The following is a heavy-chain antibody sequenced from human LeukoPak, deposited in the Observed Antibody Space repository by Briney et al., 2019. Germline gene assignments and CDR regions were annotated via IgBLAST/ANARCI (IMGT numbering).Heavy chain of an antibody. CDR1: GYTFSGYD. Sequence: ASVKVSCKASGYTFSGYDMHWVRQAPGQGLEWMGWINPNSGGTDSAQKFQDRVTMARDTSIPTAYMELSRLISDDTAVYYCARSRDDAFDILGQGTMVTVSS. V-gene: IGHV1-2*02. CDR2: INPNSGGT. CDR3: ARSRDDAFDI. J-gene: IGHJ3*02.